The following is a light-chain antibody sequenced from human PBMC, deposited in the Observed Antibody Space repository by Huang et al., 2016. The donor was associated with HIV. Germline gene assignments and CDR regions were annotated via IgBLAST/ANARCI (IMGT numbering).Light chain of an antibody. CDR2: KTS. V-gene: IGKV1-5*03. J-gene: IGKJ2*01. CDR3: QQYNGFPYT. Sequence: DIQMTQSPSTLSASVGDRVTITCRASQSISRGLAWYQQKPGKAPKLLIYKTSSVESGVPSRFSGSGSGTEFTLTISSLQRDDFAVYYCQQYNGFPYTFGQGTKLEI. CDR1: QSISRG.